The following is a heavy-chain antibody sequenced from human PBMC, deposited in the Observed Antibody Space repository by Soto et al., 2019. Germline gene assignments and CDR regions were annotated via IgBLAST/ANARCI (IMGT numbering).Heavy chain of an antibody. J-gene: IGHJ4*02. D-gene: IGHD1-1*01. CDR1: GFTFSSYA. CDR3: AKDLERGRELHSGPFDY. CDR2: ISGSGAST. V-gene: IGHV3-23*01. Sequence: PGGSLRLSCSASGFTFSSYAMSWVRQAPGKGLEWVSAISGSGASTFYAASVKGRFTISRDISKNTLYLQMHSLRAEDTALYYWAKDLERGRELHSGPFDYWGRGTLVTVSS.